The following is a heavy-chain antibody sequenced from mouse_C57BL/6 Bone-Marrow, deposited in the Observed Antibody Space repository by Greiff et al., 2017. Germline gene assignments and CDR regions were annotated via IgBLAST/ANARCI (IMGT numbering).Heavy chain of an antibody. J-gene: IGHJ2*01. V-gene: IGHV1-19*01. CDR3: AKERYYYGSSYPDY. CDR2: INPYNGGT. CDR1: GYTFTDYY. Sequence: VQLQQSGPVLVKPGASVKMSCKASGYTFTDYYMNWVKQSHGKSLEWIGVINPYNGGTSYNQKFKGKATLTVDKSSRTAYMELNSLTSEDSAVYYCAKERYYYGSSYPDYWGQGTTLTVSS. D-gene: IGHD1-1*01.